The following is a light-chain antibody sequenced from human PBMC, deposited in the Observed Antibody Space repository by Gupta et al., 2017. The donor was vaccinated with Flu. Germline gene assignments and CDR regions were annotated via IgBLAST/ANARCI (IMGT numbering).Light chain of an antibody. J-gene: IGLJ3*02. CDR2: EVS. Sequence: QSITISCTGTSSDVGSYNLVSLYQQHPGKAPKLMIYEVSKRPSGVSNRFSGSKSGNTASLTISGLQAEDEADYYCCSYAGSRKVFGGGTKLTVL. CDR1: SSDVGSYNL. CDR3: CSYAGSRKV. V-gene: IGLV2-23*02.